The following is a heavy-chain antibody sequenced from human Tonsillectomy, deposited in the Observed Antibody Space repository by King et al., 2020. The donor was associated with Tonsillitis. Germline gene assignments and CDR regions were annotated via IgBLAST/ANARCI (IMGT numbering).Heavy chain of an antibody. J-gene: IGHJ4*02. D-gene: IGHD4-17*01. CDR3: ARDSIDDYGDTGYFDY. CDR2: ISYDGSNK. CDR1: GFTFSSYG. V-gene: IGHV3-30-3*01. Sequence: VQLVESGGGVVQPGRSLRLSCAASGFTFSSYGLDWVRQAPGKGLEWVAVISYDGSNKYYVDSVKGRFTISRDNSKNTLYLQMNSLRAEVTAVYYCARDSIDDYGDTGYFDYWGQGTLVTVSS.